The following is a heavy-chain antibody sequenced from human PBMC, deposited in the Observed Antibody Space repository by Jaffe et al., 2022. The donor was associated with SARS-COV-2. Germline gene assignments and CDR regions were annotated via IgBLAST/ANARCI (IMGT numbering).Heavy chain of an antibody. D-gene: IGHD3-22*01. V-gene: IGHV2-26*01. Sequence: QVTLKESGPVLVKPTETLTLTCTVSGFSLRKGRMGTRNPIMGVTWIRQPPGKALEWLAHIFSNDDKSYTTSLTSRLIISEDTPRSQVVLTMTNMDPADTGTYYCARLRGTAESSGWQWGLGYNYYYYMDVWGEGTTVTVSS. CDR3: ARLRGTAESSGWQWGLGYNYYYYMDV. CDR1: GFSLRKGRMGTRNPIMG. J-gene: IGHJ6*03. CDR2: IFSNDDK.